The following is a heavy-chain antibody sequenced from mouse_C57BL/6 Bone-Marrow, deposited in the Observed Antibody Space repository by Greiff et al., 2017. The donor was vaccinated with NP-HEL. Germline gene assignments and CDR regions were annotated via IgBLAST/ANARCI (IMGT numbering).Heavy chain of an antibody. J-gene: IGHJ3*01. V-gene: IGHV1-50*01. D-gene: IGHD2-1*01. CDR3: ARRGGNYVDWFAY. CDR1: GYTFTSYW. CDR2: IDPSDSYT. Sequence: QVQLQQPGAELVKPGASVKLSCKASGYTFTSYWMQWVKQRPGQGLEWIGEIDPSDSYTNYNQKFKGKATLTVDTSSSTADMQLSSLTSEDSAVYYCARRGGNYVDWFAYWGQGTLVTVSA.